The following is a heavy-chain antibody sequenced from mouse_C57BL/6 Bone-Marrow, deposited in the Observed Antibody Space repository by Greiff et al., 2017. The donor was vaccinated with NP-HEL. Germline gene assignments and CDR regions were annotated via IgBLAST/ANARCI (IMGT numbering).Heavy chain of an antibody. D-gene: IGHD1-1*01. CDR2: FYPGDGDT. CDR1: GYAFRSYW. Sequence: QVHVKQSGAELVKPGASVKISCKASGYAFRSYWMHWVKQRPGQGLEWIGQFYPGDGDTNYNGKFKGKATLTADKSSSTAYMQLRSPTSEDSAVYFCARKGHYCGSHYYAMDCWGQGTSVTVS. J-gene: IGHJ4*01. V-gene: IGHV1-80*01. CDR3: ARKGHYCGSHYYAMDC.